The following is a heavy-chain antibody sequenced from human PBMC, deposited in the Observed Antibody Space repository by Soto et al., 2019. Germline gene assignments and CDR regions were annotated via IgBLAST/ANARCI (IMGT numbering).Heavy chain of an antibody. CDR3: TKGRGALTVVSNWFDP. Sequence: EVQLVESGEGLVQPGKSLKLSCVAIGFTFDDHAMHWIRQVPGKGLEWVAGINWNSGITGYADSVKGRFTISRDNANNSLHLEMNSLKSEDTALYYCTKGRGALTVVSNWFDPWGQGTPVTVSS. CDR1: GFTFDDHA. V-gene: IGHV3-9*01. D-gene: IGHD3-22*01. J-gene: IGHJ5*02. CDR2: INWNSGIT.